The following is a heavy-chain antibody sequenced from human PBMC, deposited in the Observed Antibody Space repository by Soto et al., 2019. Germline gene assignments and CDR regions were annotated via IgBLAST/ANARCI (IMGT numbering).Heavy chain of an antibody. Sequence: ASVEVSCKDSGYAFTGYFMHWVQQATGQGLEWMGWINPYSGGADYAQSFQGRVTMTRDTSISTVYMELSRLRFDDTAVYYCARVIRGAYYNSPLDTWGQGTVVTVSS. V-gene: IGHV1-2*02. J-gene: IGHJ5*02. CDR3: ARVIRGAYYNSPLDT. CDR2: INPYSGGA. D-gene: IGHD3-10*01. CDR1: GYAFTGYF.